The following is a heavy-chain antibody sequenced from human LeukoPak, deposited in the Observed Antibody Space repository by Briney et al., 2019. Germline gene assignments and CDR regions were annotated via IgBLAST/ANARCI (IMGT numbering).Heavy chain of an antibody. CDR1: GGSISSSSYY. J-gene: IGHJ4*02. CDR3: ARHNTVAGRTFDY. V-gene: IGHV4-39*01. CDR2: IYYSGST. Sequence: SETLSLTCTVSGGSISSSSYYWGWIRQPPGKGLEWIGSIYYSGSTYYNPSLKSRVTISVDTSKNQFSLKLSSVTAADTAVYYCARHNTVAGRTFDYWGQGTLVTVSS. D-gene: IGHD6-19*01.